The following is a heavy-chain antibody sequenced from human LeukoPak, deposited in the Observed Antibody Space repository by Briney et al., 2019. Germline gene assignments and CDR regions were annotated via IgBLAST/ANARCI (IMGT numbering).Heavy chain of an antibody. CDR3: ARDLYSSSRNNFDY. Sequence: GGSLRLSCAASGFTFSSYAMHWVRQVPGKGLEWVALISYDGSNKNYADSVKGRFTISGDNSKNTLYLQMNSLRAEDSAVYYCARDLYSSSRNNFDYWGQGTLVTVSS. J-gene: IGHJ4*02. CDR1: GFTFSSYA. V-gene: IGHV3-30*14. D-gene: IGHD6-13*01. CDR2: ISYDGSNK.